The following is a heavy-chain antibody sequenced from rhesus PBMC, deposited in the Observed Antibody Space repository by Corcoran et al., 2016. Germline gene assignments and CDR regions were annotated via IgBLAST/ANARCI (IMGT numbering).Heavy chain of an antibody. D-gene: IGHD6-25*01. CDR3: ARRYGSWGFDY. CDR2: ISYSRST. J-gene: IGHJ4*01. V-gene: IGHV4-122*02. Sequence: QLQLQESGPGLVKPSETLSLTCAVSGYSISSGYGWSWIRQPPGKGLELIGYISYSRSTSYNPSLKSRVTISRDTSKNQFSLKLSSVTAADTAVYYCARRYGSWGFDYWGQGVLVTVSS. CDR1: GYSISSGYG.